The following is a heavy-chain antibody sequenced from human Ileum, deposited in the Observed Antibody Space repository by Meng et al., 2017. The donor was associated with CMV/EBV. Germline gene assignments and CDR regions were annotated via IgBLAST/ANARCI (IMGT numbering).Heavy chain of an antibody. CDR1: GHTLAPCY. J-gene: IGHJ5*02. D-gene: IGHD3-16*01. V-gene: IGHV1-46*01. Sequence: KAYGHTLAPCYIHWWRQAPGLGLEWKGVIDPNDGRTSYSQKFRGRVTVTRDTSTSTVYMELGGLTSEDTAVYYCAREGLRGGGWFDPWAQGTLVTVSS. CDR2: IDPNDGRT. CDR3: AREGLRGGGWFDP.